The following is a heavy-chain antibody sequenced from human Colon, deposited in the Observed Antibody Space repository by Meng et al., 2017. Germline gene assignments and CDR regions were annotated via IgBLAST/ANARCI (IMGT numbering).Heavy chain of an antibody. CDR3: TTWYGEY. D-gene: IGHD3-10*01. J-gene: IGHJ4*02. V-gene: IGHV6-1*01. CDR1: GDSVSSNRAL. Sequence: QVQLQQSGPGLVTPSQPLSLTCAISGDSVSSNRALWHWVRQSPSRGLEWLGQTYYRSEWQNHYGVSVKSRITINADTSRNHFSLHLNSVTPEDTAVYYCTTWYGEYWGQGTLVTVSS. CDR2: TYYRSEWQN.